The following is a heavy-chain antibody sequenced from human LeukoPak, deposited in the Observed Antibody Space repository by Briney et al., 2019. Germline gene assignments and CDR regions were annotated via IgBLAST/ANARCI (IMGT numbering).Heavy chain of an antibody. CDR1: GFTFSNYW. J-gene: IGHJ4*02. Sequence: GGSLRLSCAASGFTFSNYWMSWVRQAPGKGLEWVANIKQDGSDKYYVNSVKGRFTISRDNAKNSLYLQMNSLRAEDTAVYYCARDREAYYYDSSGYYDYWGQGTLVTVSS. D-gene: IGHD3-22*01. V-gene: IGHV3-7*01. CDR2: IKQDGSDK. CDR3: ARDREAYYYDSSGYYDY.